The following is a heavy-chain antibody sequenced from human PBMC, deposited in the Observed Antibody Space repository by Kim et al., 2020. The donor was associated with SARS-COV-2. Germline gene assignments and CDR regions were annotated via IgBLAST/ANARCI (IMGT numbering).Heavy chain of an antibody. CDR3: ARAASTIFGVVNHFDY. Sequence: SETLSLTCTVSGGSISRGGYYWSWIRQHPGKGLEWIGYIYYSGSTYYNPSLKSRVTISVDTSKNQFSLKLSSVTAADTAVYYCARAASTIFGVVNHFDYWGQGTL. V-gene: IGHV4-31*03. J-gene: IGHJ4*02. D-gene: IGHD3-3*01. CDR2: IYYSGST. CDR1: GGSISRGGYY.